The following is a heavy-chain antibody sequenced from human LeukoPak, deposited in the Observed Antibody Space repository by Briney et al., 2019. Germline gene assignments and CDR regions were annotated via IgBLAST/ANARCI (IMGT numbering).Heavy chain of an antibody. J-gene: IGHJ4*02. CDR2: ICPGDSDT. V-gene: IGHV5-51*01. CDR1: GYTFTNYW. D-gene: IGHD2/OR15-2a*01. Sequence: GESLKISCKGSGYTFTNYWIGWVRQMPGKGLEFMGIICPGDSDTRYSPSFQGQVTISVDKSINTAYLQWSSLKASDSAMYYCARAGYSNRWDGVDYWGQGTLVTVSS. CDR3: ARAGYSNRWDGVDY.